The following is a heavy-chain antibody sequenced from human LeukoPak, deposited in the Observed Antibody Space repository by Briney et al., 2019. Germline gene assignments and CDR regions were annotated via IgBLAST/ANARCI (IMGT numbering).Heavy chain of an antibody. J-gene: IGHJ5*02. CDR2: ISSSSSYI. CDR1: GFTFSSYS. V-gene: IGHV3-21*01. CDR3: AREVGYDILTGYYPGWFDP. D-gene: IGHD3-9*01. Sequence: GGSLRLSCAASGFTFSSYSMNWVRQAPGKGLEWVASISSSSSYIYYADSVKGRFTISRDNATNSLYLQMNSLRAEGTAVYYCAREVGYDILTGYYPGWFDPWGQGTLVTVSS.